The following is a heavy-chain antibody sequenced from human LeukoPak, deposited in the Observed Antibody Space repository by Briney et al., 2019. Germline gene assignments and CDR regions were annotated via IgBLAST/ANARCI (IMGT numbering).Heavy chain of an antibody. CDR1: GFTFSSYG. Sequence: GRSLRLSCAASGFTFSSYGMHWVRQAPGKGLEWVAVIWYDGSNKYYADSVKGRFTISRDNSKNTLYLRMNSLRAEDTAVYYCARDRGSSWFDPWGQGTLVTVSS. D-gene: IGHD6-13*01. CDR2: IWYDGSNK. V-gene: IGHV3-33*01. J-gene: IGHJ5*02. CDR3: ARDRGSSWFDP.